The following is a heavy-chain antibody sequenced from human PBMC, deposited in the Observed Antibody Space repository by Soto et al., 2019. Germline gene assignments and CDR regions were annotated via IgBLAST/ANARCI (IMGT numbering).Heavy chain of an antibody. J-gene: IGHJ6*02. CDR1: GYSFTSYW. Sequence: GESLKISCKGSGYSFTSYWISWVRQMPGKGLEWMGRIDPSDSYTNYSPSFQGHVTISADKSISTAYLQWSSLKASDTAMYYCARHPRIAAAGTVYYGMDVWGQGTTVTVS. CDR2: IDPSDSYT. CDR3: ARHPRIAAAGTVYYGMDV. D-gene: IGHD6-13*01. V-gene: IGHV5-10-1*01.